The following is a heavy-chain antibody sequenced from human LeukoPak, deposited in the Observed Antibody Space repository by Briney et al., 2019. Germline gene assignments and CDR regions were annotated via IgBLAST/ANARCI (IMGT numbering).Heavy chain of an antibody. V-gene: IGHV3-33*01. CDR3: ARETSSGAYYYGMDV. CDR2: IWYDGSNQ. Sequence: PGGSLRLSCAASGFTFSSYDTHWVRQAPGKGLEWVAVIWYDGSNQYYADSVKGRFTISRDNSKNTLYLQMNSLRAEDTAVYYCARETSSGAYYYGMDVWGQGTTVTVSS. CDR1: GFTFSSYD. J-gene: IGHJ6*02.